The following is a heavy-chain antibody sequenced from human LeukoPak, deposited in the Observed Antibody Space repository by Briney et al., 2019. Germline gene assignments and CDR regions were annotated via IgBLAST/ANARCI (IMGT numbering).Heavy chain of an antibody. V-gene: IGHV4-34*01. CDR2: INHSGST. Sequence: PSETLSLTCAVYGGSFSGYYWSWIRRPPGKGLEWIGEINHSGSTNYNPSLKSRVTISVDTSKNQFSLKLSSVTAADTAVYYCARSRKDIVVVPAAIFNYWGQGTLVTVSS. CDR3: ARSRKDIVVVPAAIFNY. CDR1: GGSFSGYY. J-gene: IGHJ4*02. D-gene: IGHD2-2*01.